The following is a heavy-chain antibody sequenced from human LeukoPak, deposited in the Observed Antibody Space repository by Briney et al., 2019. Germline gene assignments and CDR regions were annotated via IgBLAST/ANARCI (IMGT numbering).Heavy chain of an antibody. CDR3: ARGGDGSGYYYYYYMDV. CDR2: IYYSGST. D-gene: IGHD3-10*01. J-gene: IGHJ6*03. V-gene: IGHV4-61*01. CDR1: GGSISSSSYY. Sequence: SETLSLTCTVSGGSISSSSYYWSWIRQPPGKGLEWIGYIYYSGSTNYNPSLKSRVTISVDTSKNQFSLKLSSVTAADTAVYYCARGGDGSGYYYYYYMDVWGKGTTVTVSS.